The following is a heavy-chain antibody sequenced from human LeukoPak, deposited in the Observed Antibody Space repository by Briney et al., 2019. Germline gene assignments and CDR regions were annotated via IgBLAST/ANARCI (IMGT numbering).Heavy chain of an antibody. V-gene: IGHV3-23*01. CDR2: ISFSGGST. CDR3: AKDLGRYRNNYFDY. D-gene: IGHD1-26*01. J-gene: IGHJ4*02. Sequence: GGSLRLSCAASGFTFSSYAMSWVRQAPGRGLEWISSISFSGGSTYYAGSVKGRFIISRDHSKNTLYLQMNSLRAEDTAVYYCAKDLGRYRNNYFDYWGQGTLVTVSS. CDR1: GFTFSSYA.